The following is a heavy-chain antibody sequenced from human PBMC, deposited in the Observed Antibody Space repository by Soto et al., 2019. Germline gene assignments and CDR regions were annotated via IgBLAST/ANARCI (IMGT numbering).Heavy chain of an antibody. J-gene: IGHJ2*01. CDR2: INAGNGNT. V-gene: IGHV1-3*01. D-gene: IGHD1-26*01. CDR1: GYTFTNYA. CDR3: ARGGSLYWYFDL. Sequence: QVPLVQSGAEVKKPGASVKVSCKASGYTFTNYAMHWVRQAPGQRLEWMGWINAGNGNTKYSQKFQGRVTITRDTSASTAYMELSSLRFEDTAVYYCARGGSLYWYFDLWGRGTLVTVSS.